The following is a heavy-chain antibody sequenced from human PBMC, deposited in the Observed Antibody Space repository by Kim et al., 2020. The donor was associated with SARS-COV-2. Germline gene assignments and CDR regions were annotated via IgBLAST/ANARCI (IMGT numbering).Heavy chain of an antibody. Sequence: GGSLRLSCAASGFTFSSYWMSWVRQAPGKGLEWVANIKQDGSEKYYVDSVKGRFTISRDNAKNSLYLQMNSLRAEDTAVYYCASMGCYRTYYGMDVWGQGTTVTVSS. D-gene: IGHD2-15*01. V-gene: IGHV3-7*01. CDR3: ASMGCYRTYYGMDV. CDR2: IKQDGSEK. J-gene: IGHJ6*02. CDR1: GFTFSSYW.